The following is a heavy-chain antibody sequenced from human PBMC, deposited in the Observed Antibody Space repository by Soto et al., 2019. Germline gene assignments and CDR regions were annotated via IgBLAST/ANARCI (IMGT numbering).Heavy chain of an antibody. J-gene: IGHJ4*02. CDR1: GGSISSGGHY. Sequence: ASETLSLTCTVSGGSISSGGHYWSWIRQHPGKGLEWIGYIYYSGSTYYNPSLKSRVTISVDTSKNQFSLKLSSVTAADTAVYYCARVGSGYDYLGGAAGPFFDYWGQGTLVTVSS. CDR2: IYYSGST. V-gene: IGHV4-31*03. D-gene: IGHD5-12*01. CDR3: ARVGSGYDYLGGAAGPFFDY.